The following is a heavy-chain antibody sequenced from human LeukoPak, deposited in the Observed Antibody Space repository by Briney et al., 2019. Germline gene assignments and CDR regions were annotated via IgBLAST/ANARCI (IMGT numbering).Heavy chain of an antibody. D-gene: IGHD3-10*02. V-gene: IGHV3-30*04. CDR3: AELGITMIGGV. CDR1: GFTFSSYA. CDR2: ISYEGSNK. J-gene: IGHJ6*04. Sequence: PGGSLRLSCAASGFTFSSYAMHWVRQAPGKGLEWVAVISYEGSNKYYADSVKGRLTISRDNSKNTLYLQMNSLRAEDTAVYYCAELGITMIGGVWGKGTTVTISS.